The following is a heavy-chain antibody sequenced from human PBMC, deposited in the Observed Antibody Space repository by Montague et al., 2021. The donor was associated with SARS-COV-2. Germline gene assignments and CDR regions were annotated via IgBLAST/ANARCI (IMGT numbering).Heavy chain of an antibody. CDR2: TSYSGRT. V-gene: IGHV4-39*01. CDR1: GGSVSSSPYY. Sequence: SETLSLTCTVSGGSVSSSPYYWGWIRQPPGRGLEWVGSTSYSGRTXFSPSLKSRLTISVDSSENQFSLRLSSVTAADTAVYYCASSYYYGSGTYVYNYYMDVWGKGTTVTVSS. CDR3: ASSYYYGSGTYVYNYYMDV. D-gene: IGHD3-10*01. J-gene: IGHJ6*03.